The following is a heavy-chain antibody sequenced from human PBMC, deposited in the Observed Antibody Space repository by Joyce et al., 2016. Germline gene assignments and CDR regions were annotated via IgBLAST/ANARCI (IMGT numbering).Heavy chain of an antibody. CDR1: NGSINSGSYS. Sequence: QLQLQESGSGLVKPSQTLSLTCTVSNGSINSGSYSWSWIRQPPETGMEWIGDLSHPDTTYYNPSLKSRLTISVDRSLNQFSLKLTSVTAADTALYYCARGPWNNAFDVWGQGTMVTVSS. J-gene: IGHJ3*01. D-gene: IGHD1/OR15-1a*01. V-gene: IGHV4-30-2*01. CDR3: ARGPWNNAFDV. CDR2: LSHPDTT.